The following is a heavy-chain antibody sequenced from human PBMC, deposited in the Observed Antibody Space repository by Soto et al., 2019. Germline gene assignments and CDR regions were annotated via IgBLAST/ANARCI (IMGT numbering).Heavy chain of an antibody. D-gene: IGHD3-9*01. Sequence: SETLSLTCAVSGASINRNNWWSWVRQAPGKGLEWIGEIYHSGSTNYNPSLKSRVTISVDKSKNHFSLKLSSVTAADTAVYYCARSITFDWLFFDYWGQGALVTVSS. CDR3: ARSITFDWLFFDY. J-gene: IGHJ4*02. CDR1: GASINRNNW. CDR2: IYHSGST. V-gene: IGHV4-4*02.